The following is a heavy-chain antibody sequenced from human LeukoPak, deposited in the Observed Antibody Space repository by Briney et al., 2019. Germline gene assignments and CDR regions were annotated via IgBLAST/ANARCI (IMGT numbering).Heavy chain of an antibody. V-gene: IGHV3-7*01. D-gene: IGHD3-3*01. J-gene: IGHJ4*02. CDR1: GFTFSSYG. CDR2: IKQDGSEK. Sequence: GGSLRLSCAASGFTFSSYGMHWVRQAPGKGLEWVANIKQDGSEKYYVDSVKGRFTISRDNAQSSLYLQMNSLRAEDTAVYFCARGGGDFWSSYYSGYYFDYWGQGTLVTVSS. CDR3: ARGGGDFWSSYYSGYYFDY.